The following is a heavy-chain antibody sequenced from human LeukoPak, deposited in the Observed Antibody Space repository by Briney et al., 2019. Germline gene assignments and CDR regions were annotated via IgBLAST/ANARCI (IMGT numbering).Heavy chain of an antibody. J-gene: IGHJ6*04. CDR2: MYYSGST. CDR1: GGSVSSGSYY. Sequence: SETLSLTCTVSGGSVSSGSYYWRWIRQPRGKGVEWIGYMYYSGSTNYNRSLKSRNTISVDTSKNQFSLKLSSVTAADTAVYYCARFGDILTAYYYYYGMDVWGKGTTVTVSS. CDR3: ARFGDILTAYYYYYGMDV. D-gene: IGHD3-9*01. V-gene: IGHV4-61*01.